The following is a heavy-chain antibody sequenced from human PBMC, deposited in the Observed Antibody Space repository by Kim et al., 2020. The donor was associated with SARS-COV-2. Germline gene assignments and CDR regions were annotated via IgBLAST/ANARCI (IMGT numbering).Heavy chain of an antibody. CDR3: ARAVVVPAANYFGVVILSYYYMDV. CDR2: INTNTGNP. J-gene: IGHJ6*03. V-gene: IGHV7-4-1*02. CDR1: GYTFTSYA. D-gene: IGHD2-2*01. Sequence: ASVKVSCKASGYTFTSYAMNWVRQAPGQGLEWMGWINTNTGNPTYAQGFTGRFVFSLDTSVSTAYLQISSLKAEDTAVYYCARAVVVPAANYFGVVILSYYYMDVWGKGPTVTVSS.